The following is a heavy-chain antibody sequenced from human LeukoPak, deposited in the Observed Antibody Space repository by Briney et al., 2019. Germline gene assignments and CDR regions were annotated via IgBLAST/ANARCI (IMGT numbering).Heavy chain of an antibody. J-gene: IGHJ6*03. CDR2: IYYSGST. V-gene: IGHV4-59*01. D-gene: IGHD3-22*01. Sequence: QPSETLSLTCTVSGGSISSYYWSWIRQPPGKGLEWIGYIYYSGSTNYNPSLKSRVTISVDTSKNQFSLKLSSVTAADTAVYYCARGFFDYYDSSGYYYMDVWGKGTTVTISS. CDR3: ARGFFDYYDSSGYYYMDV. CDR1: GGSISSYY.